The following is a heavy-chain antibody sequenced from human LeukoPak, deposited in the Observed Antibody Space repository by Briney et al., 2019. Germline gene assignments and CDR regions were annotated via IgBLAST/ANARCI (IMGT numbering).Heavy chain of an antibody. Sequence: GGSLRLSCVASGFTFRNYSMNWVRQAPGKGLEWVSSISSSSTYIYYADSVKGRFTISRDNSKNTLYLQMNSLRADDTAVYYCARSLRVRGVPDYMDVWGKGTTVTISS. CDR3: ARSLRVRGVPDYMDV. J-gene: IGHJ6*03. CDR2: ISSSSTYI. V-gene: IGHV3-21*04. CDR1: GFTFRNYS. D-gene: IGHD3-10*01.